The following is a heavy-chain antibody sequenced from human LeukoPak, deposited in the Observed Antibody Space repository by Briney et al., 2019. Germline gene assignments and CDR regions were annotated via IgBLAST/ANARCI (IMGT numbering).Heavy chain of an antibody. CDR2: ISSSSSTI. CDR1: GFTFSSYS. Sequence: GGSLRLSCAASGFTFSSYSMNWVRQAPGKGLEWVSYISSSSSTIYYADSVKGRFTISRDNAKNSLYLQMNSLRAEDTAVYYCAKGIYEEKAYCGGDCYSETPYYYYMDVWGKGTTVTVSS. CDR3: AKGIYEEKAYCGGDCYSETPYYYYMDV. J-gene: IGHJ6*03. V-gene: IGHV3-48*01. D-gene: IGHD2-21*02.